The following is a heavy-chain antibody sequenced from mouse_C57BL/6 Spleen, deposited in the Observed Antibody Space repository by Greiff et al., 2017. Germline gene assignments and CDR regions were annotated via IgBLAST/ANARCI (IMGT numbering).Heavy chain of an antibody. CDR1: GYSITSGYY. CDR3: ARDPYYYGSVFDY. V-gene: IGHV3-6*01. D-gene: IGHD1-1*01. CDR2: ISYDGSN. J-gene: IGHJ2*01. Sequence: DVKLVESGPGLVKPSQSLSLTCSVTGYSITSGYYWNWIRQFPGNKLEWMGYISYDGSNNYNPSLKNRISITRDTSKNQFFLKLNSVTTEDTATYYCARDPYYYGSVFDYWGQGTTLTVSS.